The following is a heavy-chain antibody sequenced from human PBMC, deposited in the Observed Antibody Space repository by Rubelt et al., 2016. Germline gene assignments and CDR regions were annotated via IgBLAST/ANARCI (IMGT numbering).Heavy chain of an antibody. V-gene: IGHV4-34*01. CDR2: INHSGST. Sequence: QVQLQQWGAGLLKPSETLSLTCAVYGGSFSGYYWSWIRQPPGKGLEWIGEINHSGSTNYNPSLKSRVTISVDTSKNQFSLKLSSVTAADTAVYYCARHSTSCYDYWGQGTLVTVSS. D-gene: IGHD2-2*01. J-gene: IGHJ4*02. CDR3: ARHSTSCYDY. CDR1: GGSFSGYY.